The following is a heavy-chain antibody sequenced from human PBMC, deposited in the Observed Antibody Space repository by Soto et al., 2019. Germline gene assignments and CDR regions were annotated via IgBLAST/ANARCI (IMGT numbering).Heavy chain of an antibody. CDR1: VDSVSSNSAA. CDR3: ASGAIAVPGTFDY. D-gene: IGHD6-19*01. CDR2: TYYRSKWYN. J-gene: IGHJ4*02. Sequence: SQNLSLTCDISVDSVSSNSAAWNWIIQSPSRGLEWLGRTYYRSKWYNDYAVSVKSRITINPDTSKNQFSLQLNSVTPEDTAVYYCASGAIAVPGTFDYGSQGNRVPVFS. V-gene: IGHV6-1*01.